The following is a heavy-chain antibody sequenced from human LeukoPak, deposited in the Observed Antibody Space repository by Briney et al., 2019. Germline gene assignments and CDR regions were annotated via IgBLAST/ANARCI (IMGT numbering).Heavy chain of an antibody. V-gene: IGHV1-2*02. CDR3: ASRDGWFDP. CDR1: GYTFIDYY. J-gene: IGHJ5*02. Sequence: GASVKVSCKTSGYTFIDYYVLWVRQAPGQGLEWLGWINSNSGGTKYAQEFQGRVTMTRDTSTTTAYMELSGLRSDDTAVYYCASRDGWFDPWGQGTLVTVSS. CDR2: INSNSGGT. D-gene: IGHD3-10*01.